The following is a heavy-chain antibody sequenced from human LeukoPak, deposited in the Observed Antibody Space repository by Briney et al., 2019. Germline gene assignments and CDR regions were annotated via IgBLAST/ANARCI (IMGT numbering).Heavy chain of an antibody. Sequence: GGSLRLSCAASGFTFSSYAMSWVRQAPGKGLEWVSAINGSGGSTYYADSVKGRFTISRDNSKNALYLQMNSLRAEDTAVYYCAKAALPNTAYFDYWGQGTLVTVSS. D-gene: IGHD1-26*01. V-gene: IGHV3-23*01. J-gene: IGHJ4*02. CDR1: GFTFSSYA. CDR2: INGSGGST. CDR3: AKAALPNTAYFDY.